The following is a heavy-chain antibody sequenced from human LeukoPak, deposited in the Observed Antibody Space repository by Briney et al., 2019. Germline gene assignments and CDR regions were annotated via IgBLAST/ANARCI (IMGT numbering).Heavy chain of an antibody. V-gene: IGHV3-48*04. J-gene: IGHJ4*02. D-gene: IGHD1-26*01. CDR3: ARGSGSFD. CDR1: GFTFSSYA. Sequence: PGGSLRLSCAASGFTFSSYAMHWVRQAPGKGLEWISDISNSGTTKSYADSVKGRFTISRDNANNSLYLLMNSLRAEDTAVYYCARGSGSFDWGQGTLVTVSS. CDR2: ISNSGTTK.